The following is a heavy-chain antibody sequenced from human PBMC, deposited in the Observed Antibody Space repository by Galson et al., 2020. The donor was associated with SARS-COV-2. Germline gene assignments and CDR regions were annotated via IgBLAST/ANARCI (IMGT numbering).Heavy chain of an antibody. CDR1: GGTFSSYA. D-gene: IGHD3-10*01. CDR2: IIPIFGTA. CDR3: ARVTYYYGSGSYGWFDP. Sequence: SVKVSCKASGGTFSSYAISWVRQAPGQGLEWMGGIIPIFGTANYAQKFQGRVTITADESTSTAYMELSSLRSEDTAVYYCARVTYYYGSGSYGWFDPWGQGTLVTVSS. V-gene: IGHV1-69*13. J-gene: IGHJ5*02.